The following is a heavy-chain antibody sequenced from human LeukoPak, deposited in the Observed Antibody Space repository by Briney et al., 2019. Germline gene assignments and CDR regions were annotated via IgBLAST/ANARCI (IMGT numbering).Heavy chain of an antibody. J-gene: IGHJ3*02. D-gene: IGHD2-15*01. Sequence: ASVKVSCKASGYTFTSYGISWVRQAPGQGLEWMGWISTYNGNTNYAQKLQGRVTMTTDTSTRTAYMELRSLRSDDTAVYYCARDRAPVLGFCSGGSCYLGFDIWGQGTMVTVSS. CDR1: GYTFTSYG. CDR3: ARDRAPVLGFCSGGSCYLGFDI. CDR2: ISTYNGNT. V-gene: IGHV1-18*01.